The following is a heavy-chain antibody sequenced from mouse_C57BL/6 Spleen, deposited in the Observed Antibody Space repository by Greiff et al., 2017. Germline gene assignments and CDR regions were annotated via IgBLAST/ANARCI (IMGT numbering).Heavy chain of an antibody. J-gene: IGHJ1*03. V-gene: IGHV1-55*01. D-gene: IGHD1-1*01. CDR1: GYTFTSYW. CDR2: IYPGSGST. CDR3: ARCYYGSSYGGYFDV. Sequence: QVQLQQPGAELVKPGASVKMSCKASGYTFTSYWITWVKQRPGQGLEWIGDIYPGSGSTNYNEKFKSKATLTVDPSSSTAYMQLSSLTSEDSAVYYCARCYYGSSYGGYFDVWGTGTTVTVSS.